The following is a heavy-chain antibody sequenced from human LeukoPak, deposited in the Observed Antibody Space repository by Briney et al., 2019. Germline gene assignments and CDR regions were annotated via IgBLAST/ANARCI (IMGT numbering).Heavy chain of an antibody. Sequence: AETLSLTCTVSGGSISSNNYYWGWIRQPPGKGLEWIGTIYYSGSTYYNPSLKSRVTISVDTSKNQFSLKLSSVTAADTAVYYCAVSAGDYFDYWGQGTLVTVSS. D-gene: IGHD3-10*01. CDR3: AVSAGDYFDY. CDR1: GGSISSNNYY. V-gene: IGHV4-39*01. CDR2: IYYSGST. J-gene: IGHJ4*02.